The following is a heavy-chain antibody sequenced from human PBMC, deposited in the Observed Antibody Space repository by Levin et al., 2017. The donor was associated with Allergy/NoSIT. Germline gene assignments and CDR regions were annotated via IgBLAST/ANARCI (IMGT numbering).Heavy chain of an antibody. CDR3: ARGSREYYDSSGADAFDI. J-gene: IGHJ3*02. Sequence: SETLSLTCTVSGGSISSYYWSWIRQPPGKGLEWIGYIYYSGSTNYNPSLKSRVTISVDTSKNQFSLKLSSVTAADTAVYYCARGSREYYDSSGADAFDIWGQGTMVTVSS. CDR1: GGSISSYY. D-gene: IGHD3-22*01. CDR2: IYYSGST. V-gene: IGHV4-59*01.